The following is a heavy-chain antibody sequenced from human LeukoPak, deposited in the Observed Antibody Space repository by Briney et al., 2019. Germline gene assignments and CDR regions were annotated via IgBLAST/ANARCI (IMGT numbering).Heavy chain of an antibody. V-gene: IGHV3-23*01. CDR2: ISGSGRNT. Sequence: GGSLRLSCAASGFTFSRYAMTWVRQAPGKGLEWVSTISGSGRNTFYADSVKGRFTISRENSKNTLHLQTNSLRADDTAVYYCVKDPQSGEVLTWGQGTPVTVSS. CDR3: VKDPQSGEVLT. CDR1: GFTFSRYA. J-gene: IGHJ4*02. D-gene: IGHD1-26*01.